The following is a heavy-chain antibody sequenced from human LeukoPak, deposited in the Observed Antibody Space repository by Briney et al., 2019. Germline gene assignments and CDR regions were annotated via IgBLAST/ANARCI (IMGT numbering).Heavy chain of an antibody. CDR1: GFTFSSYE. J-gene: IGHJ5*02. CDR2: IYSGGST. D-gene: IGHD4-23*01. Sequence: GGSLRLSCAASGFTFSSYEMNWVRQAPGKGLEWVSVIYSGGSTYYADSVKGRFTISRDNSKNTVYLQMNSLRAEDTAVYYCATFSYAGNAGGSVGPWGQGTLVTVSS. V-gene: IGHV3-53*01. CDR3: ATFSYAGNAGGSVGP.